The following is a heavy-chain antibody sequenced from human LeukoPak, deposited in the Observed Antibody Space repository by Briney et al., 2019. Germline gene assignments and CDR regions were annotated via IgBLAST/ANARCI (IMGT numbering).Heavy chain of an antibody. V-gene: IGHV3-23*01. CDR1: GFTFSNYA. CDR3: AKGQRDIGGSIESYGMDV. CDR2: ITGSGYNT. J-gene: IGHJ6*02. Sequence: GGSLRLSCAASGFTFSNYAMSWLRQAPEKGLEWVSAITGSGYNTYYADSVKGRFTISRDSSKNTLYLQMNRLRAEDTAVYYCAKGQRDIGGSIESYGMDVWGQGTTVTVSS. D-gene: IGHD5-12*01.